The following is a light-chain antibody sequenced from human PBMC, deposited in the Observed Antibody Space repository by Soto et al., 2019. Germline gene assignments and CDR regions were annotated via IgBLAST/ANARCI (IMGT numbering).Light chain of an antibody. CDR1: SSNIGSNY. CDR3: AAWDDSLSGYV. V-gene: IGLV1-47*01. Sequence: QAVVTQPPSASGTPGQRVTISCSGSSSNIGSNYVYWYQQLPGTAPKLLIYRNNQRPSGVPDRFSGSKSGTSASLAISGLRSEDEADYYCAAWDDSLSGYVXGTGTKLTVL. J-gene: IGLJ1*01. CDR2: RNN.